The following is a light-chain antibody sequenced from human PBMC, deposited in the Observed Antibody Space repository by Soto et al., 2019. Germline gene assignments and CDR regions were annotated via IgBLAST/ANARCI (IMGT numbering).Light chain of an antibody. Sequence: DLQMTQSPSSVSASVGDRVTITCRASQGISSWLAWYQQKPGKAPNFLLIHTASSLQSGVPSRSSGRGPGTDFTPAISSLQPEDCATYYCQQANSFPLTFGGGTKVEIK. CDR3: QQANSFPLT. CDR1: QGISSW. CDR2: TAS. V-gene: IGKV1-12*01. J-gene: IGKJ4*01.